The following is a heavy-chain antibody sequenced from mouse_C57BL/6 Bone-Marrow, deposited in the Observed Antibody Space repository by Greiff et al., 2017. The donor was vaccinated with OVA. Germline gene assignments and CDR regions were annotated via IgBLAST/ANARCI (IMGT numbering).Heavy chain of an antibody. CDR3: GRKSYPRAMDY. V-gene: IGHV2-9-1*01. CDR1: GFSLTSYA. D-gene: IGHD1-1*01. Sequence: VQLQESGPGLVAPSQSLSLTCTVSGFSLTSYAISWVRQPPGKGLEWLGVIWTGGGTNYNSAPKTRLSISKDNSKSQVFLQMISLQTDDTARYYCGRKSYPRAMDYWGQGTSVTVSS. J-gene: IGHJ4*01. CDR2: IWTGGGT.